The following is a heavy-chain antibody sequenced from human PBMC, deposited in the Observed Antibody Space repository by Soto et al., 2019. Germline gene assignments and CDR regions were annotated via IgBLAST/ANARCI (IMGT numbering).Heavy chain of an antibody. D-gene: IGHD5-18*01. CDR3: ARRRGNTALDY. CDR2: IIPILGIA. V-gene: IGHV1-69*04. Sequence: ASVKVSCQASGGTFSSYAISWVRQAPGQGLEWMGRIIPILGIANYAQQFQGRVTITADKSTSTAYMELSSLRSEDTAVDYCARRRGNTALDYWGQGTLVTVSS. J-gene: IGHJ4*02. CDR1: GGTFSSYA.